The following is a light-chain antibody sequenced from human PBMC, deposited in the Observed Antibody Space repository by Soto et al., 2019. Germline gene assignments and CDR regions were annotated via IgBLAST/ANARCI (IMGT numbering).Light chain of an antibody. V-gene: IGKV1-5*01. CDR1: QSISSY. CDR3: QSYSSHSWT. J-gene: IGKJ1*01. CDR2: DAS. Sequence: IQMTQSPSTLSASIGDRVTITCRASQSISSYLAWYQQKAGKAPKLLIYDASTLESGVPSSFSGSGCGTEFTLTISSLQPDDFATYYCQSYSSHSWTFGQGTKVDI.